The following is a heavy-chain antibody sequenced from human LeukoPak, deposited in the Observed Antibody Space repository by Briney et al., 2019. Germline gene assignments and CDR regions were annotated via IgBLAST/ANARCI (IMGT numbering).Heavy chain of an antibody. Sequence: SVKVSCKASGGTFSSYAISWVRQAPGQGLEWMGGIIPIFGTANYAQKFQGRVTITADKSTSTAYMELSSLRSEGTAVYYCARAVVDTAGFDYWGQGTLVTVSS. CDR3: ARAVVDTAGFDY. D-gene: IGHD5-18*01. CDR1: GGTFSSYA. V-gene: IGHV1-69*06. CDR2: IIPIFGTA. J-gene: IGHJ4*02.